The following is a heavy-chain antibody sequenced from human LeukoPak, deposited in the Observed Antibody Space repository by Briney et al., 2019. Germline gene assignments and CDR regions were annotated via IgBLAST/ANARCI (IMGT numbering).Heavy chain of an antibody. CDR3: AKVAYEFWSGYYSSYFQH. D-gene: IGHD3-3*01. CDR2: ISGSGGST. Sequence: QSGGSLRLSCAASGFTFSSYAMSWVRQAQGKGLEWVSAISGSGGSTYYADSVTGRFTISRDNSKNTLYLQMTRLRAEDTAVYYCAKVAYEFWSGYYSSYFQHWGQGTLVTVSS. V-gene: IGHV3-23*01. J-gene: IGHJ1*01. CDR1: GFTFSSYA.